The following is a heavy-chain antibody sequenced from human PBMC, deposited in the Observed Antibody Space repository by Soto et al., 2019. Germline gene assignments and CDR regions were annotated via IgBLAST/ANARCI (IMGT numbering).Heavy chain of an antibody. D-gene: IGHD4-17*01. Sequence: GGSLRLSCAASGFTFSNYAMSWVRQAPGKGLQWVSSISGSGGASYFADSVKGRFIISRDNSKNTLYVQMNSLRAEDTAIYYCAEDAARTTVTPTSFGFWGQGXLVTVYS. CDR1: GFTFSNYA. CDR2: ISGSGGAS. J-gene: IGHJ4*02. CDR3: AEDAARTTVTPTSFGF. V-gene: IGHV3-23*01.